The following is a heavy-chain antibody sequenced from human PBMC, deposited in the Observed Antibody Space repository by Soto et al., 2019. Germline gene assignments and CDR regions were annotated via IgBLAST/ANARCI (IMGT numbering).Heavy chain of an antibody. J-gene: IGHJ6*02. Sequence: QVQLVESGGGVVQPGRSLRLSCAASGFTFSSYGMPWVRQAPGKGLEWVAVISYEGSNKYYADSVNGRFTISRDNSKNTLYLQMNSLRAEDTAVYYCANEMLGEYSSIPVRVMDVWGQGTTVTGSS. D-gene: IGHD6-6*01. CDR1: GFTFSSYG. CDR3: ANEMLGEYSSIPVRVMDV. CDR2: ISYEGSNK. V-gene: IGHV3-30*18.